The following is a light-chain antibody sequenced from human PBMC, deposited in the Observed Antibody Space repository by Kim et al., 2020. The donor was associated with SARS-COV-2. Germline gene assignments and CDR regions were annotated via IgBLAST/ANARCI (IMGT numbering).Light chain of an antibody. CDR3: QQYNSYSGT. J-gene: IGKJ2*01. CDR2: KAS. CDR1: QSISSW. V-gene: IGKV1-5*03. Sequence: DIKMTQSPSTLSASVGDRVTITCRASQSISSWLAWYQQKPGKAPKLLIYKASSLESGVPSTFSGSGSGTEFTLTISIVQPDDFATYYCQQYNSYSGTIGQGTKLEI.